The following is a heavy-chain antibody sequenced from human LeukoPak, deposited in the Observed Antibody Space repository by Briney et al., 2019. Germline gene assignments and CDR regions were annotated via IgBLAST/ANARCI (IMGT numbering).Heavy chain of an antibody. Sequence: PGGSLRLSCAVSGLTVSDYYMRWIRQVPGKGMEFVSYISRSYDNIYYTGSVNGRFTISRDNAKNSLDLQMISLRADDTAVYYCVGGHTNIQYWGQGTLVTVSS. CDR2: ISRSYDNI. CDR3: VGGHTNIQY. CDR1: GLTVSDYY. D-gene: IGHD2-8*01. V-gene: IGHV3-11*01. J-gene: IGHJ4*02.